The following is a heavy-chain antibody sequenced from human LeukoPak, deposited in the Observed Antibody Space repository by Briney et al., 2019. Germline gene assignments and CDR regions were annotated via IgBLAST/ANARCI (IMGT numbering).Heavy chain of an antibody. CDR1: GGSISSGGYS. J-gene: IGHJ4*02. CDR3: ASRSYYYDSSGYYDNDYYFDY. V-gene: IGHV4-30-2*01. CDR2: IYSSGST. Sequence: SETLSLTCAVSGGSISSGGYSWSWIRQPPGKGLEWIGHIYSSGSTYYNPSLKSRVTISVDRSKNQFSLKLSSVTAADTAVYYCASRSYYYDSSGYYDNDYYFDYWGQGTLVTVSS. D-gene: IGHD3-22*01.